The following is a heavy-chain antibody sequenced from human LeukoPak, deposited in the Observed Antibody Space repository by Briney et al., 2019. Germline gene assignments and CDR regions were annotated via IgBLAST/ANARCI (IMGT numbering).Heavy chain of an antibody. Sequence: PGGSLRLSCAASGFTFSSYTMNWVRQAPGKGLEWVSSISRNSNYIYYADSVKGRFTVSRDNAKNSLYLQMNSLRVEDTAVYYCASSRYSSSSNFDYWGQGTLVTVSS. CDR1: GFTFSSYT. D-gene: IGHD6-6*01. V-gene: IGHV3-21*01. J-gene: IGHJ4*02. CDR2: ISRNSNYI. CDR3: ASSRYSSSSNFDY.